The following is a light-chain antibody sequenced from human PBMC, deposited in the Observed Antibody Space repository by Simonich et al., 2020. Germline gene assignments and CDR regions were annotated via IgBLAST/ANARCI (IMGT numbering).Light chain of an antibody. V-gene: IGKV4-1*01. CDR1: QSVLYSSNNKNY. Sequence: DIVMTQSPDSLAVSLGERATINCKSSQSVLYSSNNKNYLAWYQQKPGQPPKLLIYLASTSESGVPDRFSVSGSGTDFTLTISSLQAEDVAVYYCQQYYSTPYTFGQGTKLEIK. J-gene: IGKJ2*01. CDR2: LAS. CDR3: QQYYSTPYT.